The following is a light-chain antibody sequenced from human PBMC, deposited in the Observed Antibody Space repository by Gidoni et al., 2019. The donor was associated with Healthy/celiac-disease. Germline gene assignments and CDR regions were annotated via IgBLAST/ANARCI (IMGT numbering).Light chain of an antibody. CDR2: WAS. CDR1: QSILYSSNNRNY. V-gene: IGKV4-1*01. CDR3: QQYYGTPIT. J-gene: IGKJ5*01. Sequence: DSVMTQSPASLAVSLGERATINCKSSQSILYSSNNRNYLAWYQQKPGQPPKLLIYWASTRESGVPDRFSGSGSGTDFTLTISSLQAEDVAVYYCQQYYGTPITFGQGTRLEIK.